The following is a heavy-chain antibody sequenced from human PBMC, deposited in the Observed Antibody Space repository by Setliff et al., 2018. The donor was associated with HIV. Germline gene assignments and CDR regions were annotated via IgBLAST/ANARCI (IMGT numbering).Heavy chain of an antibody. V-gene: IGHV4-39*01. CDR1: GGSIYGSDYY. CDR3: ARQGQLGSE. Sequence: PSETLSLTCTVSGGSIYGSDYYWGWIRQPPGTGRESIGIIYYSGSTYYKPSLKSRVTISVDTSKNQFSLKLSSVTAADTAVYYCARQGQLGSEWGQGTLVTVSS. D-gene: IGHD1-1*01. J-gene: IGHJ4*02. CDR2: IYYSGST.